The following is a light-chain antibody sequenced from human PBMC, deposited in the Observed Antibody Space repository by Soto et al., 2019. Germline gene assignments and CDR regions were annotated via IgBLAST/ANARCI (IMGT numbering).Light chain of an antibody. J-gene: IGKJ1*01. CDR3: LEYGSSSRT. CDR1: QSVASPY. Sequence: EVVVTQSPGTLSLSPGETATLSCRASQSVASPYFAWYQQKPGQAPRLLIFDTSSRATGISDRFSGSGSGTDFTLTITRLEPEDFAVYYCLEYGSSSRTFGQGTRVEI. CDR2: DTS. V-gene: IGKV3-20*01.